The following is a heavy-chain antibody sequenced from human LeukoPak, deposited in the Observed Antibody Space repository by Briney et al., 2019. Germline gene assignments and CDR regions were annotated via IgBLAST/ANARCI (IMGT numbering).Heavy chain of an antibody. D-gene: IGHD4-11*01. Sequence: ASVKVSCKASGYTFTSYGISWVRQAPGQGLEWMGWISAYNGNTNYAQKLQGRVTMTTDTSTSTAYMELRSLRSDDTAVYYCARVDSNYVGYYYYYMDVWGKGTTVTVSS. J-gene: IGHJ6*03. CDR3: ARVDSNYVGYYYYYMDV. V-gene: IGHV1-18*01. CDR1: GYTFTSYG. CDR2: ISAYNGNT.